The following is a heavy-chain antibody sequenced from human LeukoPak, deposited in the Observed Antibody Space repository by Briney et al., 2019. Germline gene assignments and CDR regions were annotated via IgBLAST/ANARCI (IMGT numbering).Heavy chain of an antibody. J-gene: IGHJ6*02. CDR3: ATGAPAGLRGLAV. CDR1: GDTLTELS. Sequence: ADSVKVSCKVSGDTLTELSMQWVRQAPGKGLEWIGGSDVEDYDTIYTQKFQGRVTLTEDSSTDTAYMELSSLTYEDTAVYYCATGAPAGLRGLAVWGQGTTVTVS. D-gene: IGHD3-9*01. V-gene: IGHV1-24*01. CDR2: SDVEDYDT.